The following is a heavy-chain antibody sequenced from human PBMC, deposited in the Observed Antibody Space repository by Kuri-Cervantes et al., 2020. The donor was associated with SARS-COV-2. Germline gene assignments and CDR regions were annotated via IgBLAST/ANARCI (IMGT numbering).Heavy chain of an antibody. D-gene: IGHD2-8*02. CDR2: IIPTFDTA. Sequence: SVQVSCKASGGTFSSCSVNWVRQAPGQGLEWMGRIIPTFDTATYAQKFQGRVIFTADESSSTAYMEVNSLTSEDTAAYFCARSQGYCTANSCSWNWFDPWGQGTQVTVSS. V-gene: IGHV1-69*13. CDR1: GGTFSSCS. J-gene: IGHJ5*02. CDR3: ARSQGYCTANSCSWNWFDP.